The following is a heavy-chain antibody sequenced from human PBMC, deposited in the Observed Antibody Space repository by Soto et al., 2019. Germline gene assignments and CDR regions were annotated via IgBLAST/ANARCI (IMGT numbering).Heavy chain of an antibody. D-gene: IGHD5-12*01. CDR1: GFTFSSYG. CDR3: ARGGGYDLDYYGMDV. Sequence: GSLRLSCAASGFTFSSYGMHWVRQAPGKGLEWVAVIWYDGSNKYYADSVKGRFTISRDNSKNTLYLQMNSLRAEDTAVYYCARGGGYDLDYYGMDVWGQGTTVTVSS. J-gene: IGHJ6*02. CDR2: IWYDGSNK. V-gene: IGHV3-33*01.